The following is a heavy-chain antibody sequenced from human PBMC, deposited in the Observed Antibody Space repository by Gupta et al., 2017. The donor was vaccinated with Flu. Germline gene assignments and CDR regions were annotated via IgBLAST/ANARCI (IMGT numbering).Heavy chain of an antibody. Sequence: EVKLVESGGGLFKPGGSLRLSCAASGFTFSTYSMNWVRQAPGKGLEWVSYISSSSSYIYYADSLKGRFTISRDNAKNSLYLQMNSLRAEDTAVYYCARCWSYEVSYMDVWGKGTKVTVSS. V-gene: IGHV3-21*01. CDR3: ARCWSYEVSYMDV. CDR1: GFTFSTYS. D-gene: IGHD2-21*01. J-gene: IGHJ6*03. CDR2: ISSSSSYI.